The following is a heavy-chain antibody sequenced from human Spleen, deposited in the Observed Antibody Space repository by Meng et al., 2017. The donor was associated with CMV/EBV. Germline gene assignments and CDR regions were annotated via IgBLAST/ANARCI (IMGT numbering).Heavy chain of an antibody. CDR1: GFTFSSYS. Sequence: LSLTCAASGFTFSSYSMNWVRQAPGKGLEWVSSISSSSSYIYYADSVKGRFTISRDNAKNSLYLQMNSLRAEDTAVYYCARDQEFGELSLDYWGQGTLVTVSS. J-gene: IGHJ4*02. CDR3: ARDQEFGELSLDY. CDR2: ISSSSSYI. V-gene: IGHV3-21*01. D-gene: IGHD3-10*01.